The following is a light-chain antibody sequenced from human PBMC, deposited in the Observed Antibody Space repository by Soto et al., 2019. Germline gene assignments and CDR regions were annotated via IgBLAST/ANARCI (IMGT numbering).Light chain of an antibody. Sequence: QSALTQPASVSGSPGQSITISCTGTSSDVGAYNYVSWYQHHPGKAPKLMIYEVSNRPSGVSNRFSGSKSGNTASLTISGLQAEDEADYYCSSYTGSIWVFGGGTQQTVL. CDR3: SSYTGSIWV. V-gene: IGLV2-14*01. CDR2: EVS. J-gene: IGLJ7*01. CDR1: SSDVGAYNY.